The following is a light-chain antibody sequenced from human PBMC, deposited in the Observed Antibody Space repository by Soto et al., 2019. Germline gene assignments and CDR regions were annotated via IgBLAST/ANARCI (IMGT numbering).Light chain of an antibody. CDR3: HQYDSWT. Sequence: DIVLTQSPGPLSLSPGERATLSCRASQSFHSIYLAWYQQKPGQAPRLLIYGASSRATGIPDRFSGSGSGTDFTLTISRLEPEDLAVYYCHQYDSWTFGQGTKVDIK. J-gene: IGKJ1*01. CDR2: GAS. CDR1: QSFHSIY. V-gene: IGKV3-20*01.